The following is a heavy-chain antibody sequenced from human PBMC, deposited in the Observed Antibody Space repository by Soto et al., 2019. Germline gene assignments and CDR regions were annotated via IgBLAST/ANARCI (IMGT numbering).Heavy chain of an antibody. CDR1: GGSVSSGSYY. Sequence: SETLSLTCTVSGGSVSSGSYYWSWIRQPPGKGLEWIGYIYYSGNTNHNPSLKSRVTISVDTSKNQFSLKLSSVTAADTAVYYCARGAAGTFDWFDPWGQGTRVTVAS. J-gene: IGHJ5*02. CDR3: ARGAAGTFDWFDP. V-gene: IGHV4-61*01. D-gene: IGHD6-13*01. CDR2: IYYSGNT.